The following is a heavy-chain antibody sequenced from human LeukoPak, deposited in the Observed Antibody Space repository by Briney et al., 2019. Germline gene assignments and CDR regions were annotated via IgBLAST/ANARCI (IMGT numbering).Heavy chain of an antibody. V-gene: IGHV3-73*01. Sequence: GGSLRLSCAASGFTFSGSAMHWVRQASGKGREWVGRIRSKANSSATAYAASVKGRFTISRDDSKNTAYLQMNSLKTEDTAVYYCTRHEQQIDAFDIWGQGTMVTVSS. J-gene: IGHJ3*02. CDR1: GFTFSGSA. CDR2: IRSKANSSAT. CDR3: TRHEQQIDAFDI. D-gene: IGHD6-13*01.